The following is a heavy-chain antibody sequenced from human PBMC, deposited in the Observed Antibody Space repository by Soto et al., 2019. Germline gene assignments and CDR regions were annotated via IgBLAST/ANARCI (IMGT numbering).Heavy chain of an antibody. Sequence: GGSLRLSCAASGFTFSSYDMHWVRQATGKGLEWVSAIGTAGDTYYPGSVKGRFTISRENAKNSLYLQMNSLRAEDTAVYYCARDAVTTNYYGMDVWGQGTTVTVSS. CDR2: IGTAGDT. CDR3: ARDAVTTNYYGMDV. D-gene: IGHD4-4*01. CDR1: GFTFSSYD. J-gene: IGHJ6*02. V-gene: IGHV3-13*01.